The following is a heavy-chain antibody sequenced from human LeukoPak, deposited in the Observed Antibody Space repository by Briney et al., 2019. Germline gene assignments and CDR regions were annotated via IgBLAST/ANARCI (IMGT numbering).Heavy chain of an antibody. CDR3: ARAGGIAAAEPPEY. Sequence: VASVKVSCKASGYTFTSYGISWVRQAPGQGLEWMGWISAYNGNTNHAQKLQGRVTMTTDTSTSTAYMELRSLRSDDTAVYYCARAGGIAAAEPPEYWGQGTLVTVSS. CDR1: GYTFTSYG. D-gene: IGHD6-13*01. J-gene: IGHJ4*02. V-gene: IGHV1-18*01. CDR2: ISAYNGNT.